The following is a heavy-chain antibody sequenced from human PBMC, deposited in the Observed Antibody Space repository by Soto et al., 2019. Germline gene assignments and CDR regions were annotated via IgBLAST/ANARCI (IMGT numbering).Heavy chain of an antibody. V-gene: IGHV1-69*08. CDR2: IIPIFGMA. Sequence: QVQLVQSGAEVKKPGSSVKVSCKASGGTFSSYTINWVRQAPGQGLEWMGRIIPIFGMANYAQKFQGRVTITADESTSTAYMQLSSLRSEDTGLYYCAREEAQYQLLHSYYDVDVWGKGTTVTVSS. CDR3: AREEAQYQLLHSYYDVDV. J-gene: IGHJ6*03. D-gene: IGHD2-2*01. CDR1: GGTFSSYT.